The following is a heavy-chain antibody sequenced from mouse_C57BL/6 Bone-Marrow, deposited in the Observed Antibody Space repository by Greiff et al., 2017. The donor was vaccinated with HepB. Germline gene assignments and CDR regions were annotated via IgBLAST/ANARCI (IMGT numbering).Heavy chain of an antibody. J-gene: IGHJ4*01. CDR2: IWGDGST. Sequence: VKVVESGPGLVAPSQSLSITCTVSGFSLTSYGVSWVRQPPGKGLEWLGVIWGDGSTNYHSALISRLSISKDNSKSQVFLKLNSLQTDDTATYYCAKPGVYDGYYRSFYYAMDYWGQGTSVTVSS. CDR3: AKPGVYDGYYRSFYYAMDY. D-gene: IGHD2-3*01. CDR1: GFSLTSYG. V-gene: IGHV2-3*01.